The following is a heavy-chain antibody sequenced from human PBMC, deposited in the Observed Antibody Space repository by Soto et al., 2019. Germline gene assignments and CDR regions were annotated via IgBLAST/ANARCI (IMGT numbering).Heavy chain of an antibody. V-gene: IGHV3-21*01. CDR2: ISSSSSYI. D-gene: IGHD2-2*02. CDR1: GFTFSSYS. CDR3: AGEEVVVVPAAIRWWYYGMDV. J-gene: IGHJ6*02. Sequence: VGSLRLSCAASGFTFSSYSMNWVRQAPGKGLEWVSSISSSSSYIYYADSVKGRFTISRDNAKNSLYLQMNSLRAEDTAVYYCAGEEVVVVPAAIRWWYYGMDVWGQGTTVTVSS.